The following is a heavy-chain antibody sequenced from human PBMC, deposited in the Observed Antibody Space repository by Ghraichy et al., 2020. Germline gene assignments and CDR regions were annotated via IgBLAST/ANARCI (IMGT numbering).Heavy chain of an antibody. CDR2: VSHSGNT. D-gene: IGHD4-17*01. V-gene: IGHV4-34*01. CDR3: ARWTFGDYGKTQY. J-gene: IGHJ4*02. CDR1: GGSFSKYY. Sequence: SETLSLTCAVYGGSFSKYYWSWIRQPPGKGLEWIGEVSHSGNTTYNPSLASRVTASVDTSKNQLSLKLNSVTAADTAVYFCARWTFGDYGKTQYWGQGTLVSVSS.